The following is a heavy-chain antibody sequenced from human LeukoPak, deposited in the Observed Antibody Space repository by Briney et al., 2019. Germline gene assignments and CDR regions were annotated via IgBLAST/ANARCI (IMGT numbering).Heavy chain of an antibody. J-gene: IGHJ4*02. CDR3: VGGDY. CDR2: INQDGSDK. Sequence: GGTLRLSCAASGFTFSNYGMNWVRQAPGKGLECVANINQDGSDKYYVDSVKGRFTISRDNTKNSLYLQMNSLRAEDTAVYYCVGGDYWGQGTLVTVSS. CDR1: GFTFSNYG. V-gene: IGHV3-7*01.